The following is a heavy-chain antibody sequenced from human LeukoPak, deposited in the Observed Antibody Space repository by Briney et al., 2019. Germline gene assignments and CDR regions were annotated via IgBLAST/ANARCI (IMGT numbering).Heavy chain of an antibody. CDR2: ISSSGST. V-gene: IGHV4-61*02. J-gene: IGHJ3*02. CDR3: ARDQMRVGASDAFDI. Sequence: SETLSLTCTVSGDSISSGDYYWSWIRQPAGKGLEWIGRISSSGSTNYNPSLKSRVTISVDTSKDQFSLKLSSVTAADTAVYYCARDQMRVGASDAFDIWGQGTMVTVSS. D-gene: IGHD1-26*01. CDR1: GDSISSGDYY.